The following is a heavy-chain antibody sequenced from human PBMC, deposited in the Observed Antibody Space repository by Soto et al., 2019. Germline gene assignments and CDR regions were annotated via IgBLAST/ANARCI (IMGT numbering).Heavy chain of an antibody. CDR1: GFTFSSYG. J-gene: IGHJ3*02. CDR3: AREGCTNGVCYMTDAFDI. V-gene: IGHV3-33*01. D-gene: IGHD2-8*01. Sequence: QVQLVESGGGVVQPGRSLRLSCAASGFTFSSYGMHWVRQAPGKGLEWVAVIWYDGSNKYYADSVKGRFTISRDNSKNTLYLQMNSLRAEDTAVYYCAREGCTNGVCYMTDAFDIWGQGTMVTVSS. CDR2: IWYDGSNK.